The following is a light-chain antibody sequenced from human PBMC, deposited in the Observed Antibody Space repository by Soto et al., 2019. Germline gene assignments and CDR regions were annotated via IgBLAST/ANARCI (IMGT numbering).Light chain of an antibody. V-gene: IGKV3-15*01. Sequence: ILMTQSPATLSVSPGERATLSCRASQSVSNNLAWYQQKPGQAPRLLIYDATTRATGIPARFGGRGSGTEFTLTICGLQSEDFAVYYCQQYNNWPPWTFGQGTKVEIK. J-gene: IGKJ1*01. CDR3: QQYNNWPPWT. CDR2: DAT. CDR1: QSVSNN.